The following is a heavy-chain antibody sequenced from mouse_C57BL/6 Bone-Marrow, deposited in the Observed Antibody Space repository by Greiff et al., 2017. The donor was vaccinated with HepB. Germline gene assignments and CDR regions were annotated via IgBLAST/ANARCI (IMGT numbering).Heavy chain of an antibody. CDR3: ASWDYGNYDFDY. CDR1: GYAFSSYW. V-gene: IGHV1-80*01. Sequence: VQLQQSGAELVKPGASVKISCKASGYAFSSYWMNWVKQRPGKGLEWIGQIYPGGGDTNYNGKFKGKATLTADKSSSTAYMQLSSLTSEDSAVYFCASWDYGNYDFDYWGQGTTLTVSS. D-gene: IGHD2-1*01. CDR2: IYPGGGDT. J-gene: IGHJ2*01.